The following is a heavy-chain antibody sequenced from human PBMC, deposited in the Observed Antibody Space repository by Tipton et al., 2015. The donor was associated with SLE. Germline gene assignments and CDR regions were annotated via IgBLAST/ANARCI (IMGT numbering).Heavy chain of an antibody. CDR3: AREAYSGSYFDY. J-gene: IGHJ4*02. D-gene: IGHD1-26*01. CDR2: IKQDGSEK. CDR1: GFTFSSYW. Sequence: SLRLSCAASGFTFSSYWMSWVRQAPGKGLEWVANIKQDGSEKYYVDAVKGRFTISRDNAKNSLYLQMNSLRAEDTAVYYCAREAYSGSYFDYWGQGTLVTVSS. V-gene: IGHV3-7*01.